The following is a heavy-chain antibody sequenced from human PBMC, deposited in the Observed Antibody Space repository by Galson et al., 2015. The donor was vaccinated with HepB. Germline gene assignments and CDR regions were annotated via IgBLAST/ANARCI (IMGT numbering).Heavy chain of an antibody. Sequence: SVKVSCKASGYTFTSYAMHWVRQAPGQRLEWMGWINAGNGNTKYSQKFQGRVTITRDTSASTAYMELSSLRSEDTAVYYCARSLRAGYSSGWYGYYFDYWGQGTLVTVSS. CDR3: ARSLRAGYSSGWYGYYFDY. D-gene: IGHD6-19*01. CDR1: GYTFTSYA. CDR2: INAGNGNT. J-gene: IGHJ4*02. V-gene: IGHV1-3*01.